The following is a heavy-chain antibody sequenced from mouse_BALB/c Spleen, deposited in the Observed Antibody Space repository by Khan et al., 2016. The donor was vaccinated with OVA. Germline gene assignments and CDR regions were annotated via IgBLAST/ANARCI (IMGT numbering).Heavy chain of an antibody. CDR2: INYSGSA. CDR3: ARDGYRYNYAMDY. Sequence: EVQLQESGPGLVKPSQSLSLTCTVTGYSITSDYAWNWIRQFPGDKLEWMGYINYSGSANYTPALKSRISITRDTSKNQFFLQLNSVTTADSATYCCARDGYRYNYAMDYGGQGTAVTVSS. CDR1: GYSITSDYA. V-gene: IGHV3-2*02. D-gene: IGHD2-3*01. J-gene: IGHJ4*01.